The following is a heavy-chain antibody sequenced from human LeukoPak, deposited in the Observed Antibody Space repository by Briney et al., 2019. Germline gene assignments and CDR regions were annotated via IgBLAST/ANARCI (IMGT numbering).Heavy chain of an antibody. V-gene: IGHV3-30*03. CDR3: ARDRLERDYYYYGMDV. D-gene: IGHD1-1*01. J-gene: IGHJ6*02. Sequence: GGSLRLSCAASGFTFSSYGMHWVRQAPGKGLEWVAVISYDGSNKYYADSVKGRFTISRDNSKNTLYLQMNSLRAEDTAVYYCARDRLERDYYYYGMDVWGQGTTVTVSS. CDR2: ISYDGSNK. CDR1: GFTFSSYG.